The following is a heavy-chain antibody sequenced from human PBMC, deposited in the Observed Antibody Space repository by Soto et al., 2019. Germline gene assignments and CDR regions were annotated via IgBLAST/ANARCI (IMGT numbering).Heavy chain of an antibody. D-gene: IGHD6-13*01. CDR1: GGSISSSSYY. CDR2: IYYSGST. J-gene: IGHJ4*02. CDR3: ARRGIAAAGSSGDY. Sequence: NPSETLSLTCTVSGGSISSSSYYWGWIRQPPGKGLEWIGSIYYSGSTYYNPSLKSRVTISVDTSKNQFSLKLSSVTAADTAVYYCARRGIAAAGSSGDYWGQGTLVTVSS. V-gene: IGHV4-39*01.